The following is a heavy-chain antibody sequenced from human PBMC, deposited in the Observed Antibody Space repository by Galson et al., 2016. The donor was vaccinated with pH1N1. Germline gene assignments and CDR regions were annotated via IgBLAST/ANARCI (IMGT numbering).Heavy chain of an antibody. D-gene: IGHD3-10*01. Sequence: SVKVSCKASGGTFSNSAISWVRQAPGQGLEWMGGISPIFGSINYAQRFQGRVTVSADIFTKTTYMELSSLTYEDTAIYYCATAGPLVREILYYSYAMDVWGQGTTVTVPS. CDR3: ATAGPLVREILYYSYAMDV. J-gene: IGHJ6*02. V-gene: IGHV1-69*06. CDR1: GGTFSNSA. CDR2: ISPIFGSI.